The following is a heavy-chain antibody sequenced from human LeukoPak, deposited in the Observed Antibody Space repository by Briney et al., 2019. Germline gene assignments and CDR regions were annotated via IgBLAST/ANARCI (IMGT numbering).Heavy chain of an antibody. J-gene: IGHJ4*02. D-gene: IGHD5-24*01. CDR3: ARDDENGYNSLDY. Sequence: GGSLRLSCAASGFTFSSYSMHWVRQAPGKGLECVAVISNDGGSKYYADSVKGRFTISRDNSKNTLYLQMNSLRADDTAVFYCARDDENGYNSLDYWGQGTLVTVSS. V-gene: IGHV3-30-3*01. CDR1: GFTFSSYS. CDR2: ISNDGGSK.